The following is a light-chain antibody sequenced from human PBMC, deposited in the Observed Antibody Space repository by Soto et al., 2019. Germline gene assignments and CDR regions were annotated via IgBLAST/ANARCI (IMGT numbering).Light chain of an antibody. CDR3: QSYDNRLSGYV. Sequence: QTVVTQPPSASGTPGQRVTISCSGSSSNIGSNTVNWYQQLPGTAPKLLIYSNNQRPSGVPDRFSGSKSGTSASLAISGLQAEDEGDYYCQSYDNRLSGYVFGTGTKLTVL. CDR2: SNN. V-gene: IGLV1-44*01. J-gene: IGLJ1*01. CDR1: SSNIGSNT.